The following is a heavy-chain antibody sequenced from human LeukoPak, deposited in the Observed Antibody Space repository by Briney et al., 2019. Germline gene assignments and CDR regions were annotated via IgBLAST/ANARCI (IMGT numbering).Heavy chain of an antibody. V-gene: IGHV3-21*01. CDR3: ARDSSRYCSGGSCYSGAFDI. J-gene: IGHJ3*02. CDR2: ISSSSSYI. Sequence: PGGSLRLSCAASGFTFSSYSMNWVRQAPGKGLEWVSSISSSSSYIYYADPAKGRFTISRDNAKNSLYLQMNSLRAEDTAVYYCARDSSRYCSGGSCYSGAFDIWGQGTMVTVSS. CDR1: GFTFSSYS. D-gene: IGHD2-15*01.